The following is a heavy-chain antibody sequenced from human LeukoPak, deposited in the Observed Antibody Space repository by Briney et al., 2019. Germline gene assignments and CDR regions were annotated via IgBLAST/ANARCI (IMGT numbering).Heavy chain of an antibody. J-gene: IGHJ6*03. CDR1: GGSISSSSYY. V-gene: IGHV4-39*01. CDR3: ARSGYYYYYMDV. D-gene: IGHD6-19*01. CDR2: IYYSGST. Sequence: SETLSLTCTVSGGSISSSSYYWGWIRQPPGKGLEWIGSIYYSGSTYYNPSLKSRVTISVDTSKNQFSLKLSSVTAADTAAYYCARSGYYYYYMDVWGKGTTVTISS.